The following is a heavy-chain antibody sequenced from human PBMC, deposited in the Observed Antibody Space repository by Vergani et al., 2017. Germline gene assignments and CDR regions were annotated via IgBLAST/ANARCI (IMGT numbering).Heavy chain of an antibody. D-gene: IGHD1-1*01. CDR3: VRDRYEGTSPYNGRLLGH. CDR1: GFSFSDHY. V-gene: IGHV3-11*04. CDR2: ISNSGNTI. J-gene: IGHJ4*02. Sequence: QVQLVESGGGLVKPGGSLRLSCAASGFSFSDHYMTWIRQAPGKGLEWVSYISNSGNTIEYADSVKGRFSISRDNAKNTLYLQMNSLRAEDTALYYCVRDRYEGTSPYNGRLLGHWGQGTRVTVSS.